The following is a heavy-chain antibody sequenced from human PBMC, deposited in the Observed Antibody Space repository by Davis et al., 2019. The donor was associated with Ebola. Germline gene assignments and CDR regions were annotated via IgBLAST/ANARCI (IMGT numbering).Heavy chain of an antibody. CDR1: GGSFSGYY. Sequence: PSETLSLTCAVYGGSFSGYYWSWIRQPPGKGLEWIGEINHSGSTNYNPSLKSRVTISVDTSKNQFSLKLSSVTAADTAVYYCARGRSSRYSGSYYYGMDVWGQGTTVTVSS. CDR3: ARGRSSRYSGSYYYGMDV. V-gene: IGHV4-34*01. D-gene: IGHD1-26*01. CDR2: INHSGST. J-gene: IGHJ6*02.